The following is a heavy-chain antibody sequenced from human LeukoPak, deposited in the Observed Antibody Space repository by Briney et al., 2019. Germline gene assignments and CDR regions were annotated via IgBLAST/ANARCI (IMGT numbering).Heavy chain of an antibody. CDR1: GFTFSSYG. J-gene: IGHJ4*02. CDR2: ISSSTSTI. CDR3: ARDGRAYCGGDCCSDY. D-gene: IGHD2-21*02. Sequence: GGSLRLSCAASGFTFSSYGVNWVRQAPGKGLEFISYISSSTSTIYCADSVKGRFTISRDNAKNSLYLQMNSLRAEDTAVYYCARDGRAYCGGDCCSDYWGQGTLVTVSS. V-gene: IGHV3-48*04.